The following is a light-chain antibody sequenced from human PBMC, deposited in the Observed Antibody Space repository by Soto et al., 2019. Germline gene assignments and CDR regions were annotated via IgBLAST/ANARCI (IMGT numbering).Light chain of an antibody. J-gene: IGLJ3*02. CDR3: QSYDRGLSASV. CDR1: SNDVGSYDL. CDR2: EVT. V-gene: IGLV2-23*02. Sequence: QSVLTQPASVSGSPGQSITISCVGSSNDVGSYDLVSWYQQYPGKPPKLMIYEVTRRPSGISDRFSGSKSGNTASLTISGLQAEDEADYHCQSYDRGLSASVFGGGTKLTVL.